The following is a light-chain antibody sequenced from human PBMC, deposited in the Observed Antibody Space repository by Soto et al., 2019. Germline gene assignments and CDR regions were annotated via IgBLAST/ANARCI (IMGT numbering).Light chain of an antibody. CDR3: QQYKDSPWT. V-gene: IGKV1-5*03. CDR2: KAS. Sequence: DIQMTQSPSTLSASVGDRVTFACRASQNIVDWLAWYQQKPGKAPKLLIYKASNLESGVPSRFGGSGSGSEFTLTISNLQADDFATYYCQQYKDSPWTFGQGTKVDI. CDR1: QNIVDW. J-gene: IGKJ1*01.